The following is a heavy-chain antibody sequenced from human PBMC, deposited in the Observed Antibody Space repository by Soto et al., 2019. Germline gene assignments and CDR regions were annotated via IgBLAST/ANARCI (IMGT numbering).Heavy chain of an antibody. CDR3: ARDVYYERTGIDY. J-gene: IGHJ4*02. D-gene: IGHD3-16*01. V-gene: IGHV3-30-3*01. CDR1: GFAFSRSA. Sequence: QVQLVESGGGVVQPGTSLRLSCAASGFAFSRSAMHWVRQAPGKGLEWVAVISYDGSTKYYADSVRGRFTISRDTSKNTLYLQMNSLRSEDTAVYYFARDVYYERTGIDYWGQGSLVTVSS. CDR2: ISYDGSTK.